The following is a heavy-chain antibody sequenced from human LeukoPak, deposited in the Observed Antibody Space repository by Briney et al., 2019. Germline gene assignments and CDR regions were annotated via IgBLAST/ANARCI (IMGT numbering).Heavy chain of an antibody. D-gene: IGHD2-2*01. CDR3: ARGPNRYCSSTSCYIYYFDY. J-gene: IGHJ4*02. CDR1: GGSFSGYY. CDR2: INHSGST. Sequence: PSETLSLTCAVYGGSFSGYYWSWIRQSPGKGLEWIGEINHSGSTNYNPSLKSRVTISVDTSKNQFSLKLSSVTAADTAVYYCARGPNRYCSSTSCYIYYFDYWGQGTLVTVSS. V-gene: IGHV4-34*01.